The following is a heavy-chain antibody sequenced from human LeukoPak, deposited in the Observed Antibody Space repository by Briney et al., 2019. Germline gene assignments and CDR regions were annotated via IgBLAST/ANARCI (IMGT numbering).Heavy chain of an antibody. CDR3: ARDDRAIGAAAGTG. V-gene: IGHV1-2*02. CDR2: INPNSGGT. D-gene: IGHD6-13*01. J-gene: IGHJ4*02. Sequence: ASVKVSCKASGYTFTGYYMHWVRQAPGQGLERMGWINPNSGGTNYAQKFQGRVTMTRDTSISTAYMELSRLRSDDTAVYYCARDDRAIGAAAGTGWGQGTLVTVSS. CDR1: GYTFTGYY.